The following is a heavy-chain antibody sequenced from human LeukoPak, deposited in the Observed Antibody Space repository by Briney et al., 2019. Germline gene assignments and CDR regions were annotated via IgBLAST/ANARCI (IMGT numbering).Heavy chain of an antibody. J-gene: IGHJ4*02. CDR1: GGSISSGSYY. CDR2: IYTSGST. CDR3: ARRIVGATGIDY. Sequence: SETLSLTCTVSGGSISSGSYYWSWLRQPAGKGLEWIGRIYTSGSTNYNPSLKSRVTISVDTSKNQFSLKLSSVTAADTAVYYCARRIVGATGIDYWGQGTLVTVSS. D-gene: IGHD1-26*01. V-gene: IGHV4-61*02.